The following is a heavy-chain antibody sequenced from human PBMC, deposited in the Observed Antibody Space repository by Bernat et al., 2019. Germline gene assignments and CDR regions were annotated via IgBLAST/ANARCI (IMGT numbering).Heavy chain of an antibody. V-gene: IGHV3-66*01. Sequence: VQLVESGGGVVQPGRSLRLSCAASGFTVSSNYMSWVRQAPGKGLEWVSVIYSGGSTYYADSVKGRFTISRDNSKNTLYLQMNSLRAEDTAVYYCARNYYDSSGYFDYWGQGTLVTVSS. J-gene: IGHJ4*02. CDR3: ARNYYDSSGYFDY. CDR1: GFTVSSNY. CDR2: IYSGGST. D-gene: IGHD3-22*01.